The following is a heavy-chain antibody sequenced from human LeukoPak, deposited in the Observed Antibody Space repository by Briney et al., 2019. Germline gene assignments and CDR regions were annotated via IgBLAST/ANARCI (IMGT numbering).Heavy chain of an antibody. CDR1: GGTFSSYA. J-gene: IGHJ3*02. CDR3: PRDRHVQLTAFDI. CDR2: IIPIFGTA. D-gene: IGHD1-1*01. V-gene: IGHV1-69*05. Sequence: ASVKVSCKASGGTFSSYAISWVRQAPGQGLEWMGRIIPIFGTANYAQKFQGRVTITTDESTSTAYMELSSLRSEDTPVHYCPRDRHVQLTAFDIWGRGTMVTVSS.